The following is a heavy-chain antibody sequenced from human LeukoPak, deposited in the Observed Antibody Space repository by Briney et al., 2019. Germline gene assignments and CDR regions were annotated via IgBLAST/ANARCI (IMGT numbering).Heavy chain of an antibody. D-gene: IGHD3-22*01. CDR2: IYYSGST. CDR3: ARDLKYSYYYDSSGYYY. Sequence: TPSETLSLTCTVSGGSISSSSYYWGWIRQPPGKGLEWIGSIYYSGSTYYNPSLKSRVTISVDTSKNQFSLKLSSVTAADTAVYYCARDLKYSYYYDSSGYYYWGQGTLVTVSS. J-gene: IGHJ4*02. V-gene: IGHV4-39*07. CDR1: GGSISSSSYY.